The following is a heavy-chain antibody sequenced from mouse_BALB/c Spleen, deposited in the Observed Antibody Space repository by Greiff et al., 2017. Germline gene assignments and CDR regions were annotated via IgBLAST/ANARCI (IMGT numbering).Heavy chain of an antibody. V-gene: IGHV14-1*02. Sequence: EVKLMESGAELVRPGALVKLSCKASGFNIKDYYMHWVKQRPEQGLEWIGWIDPENGNTRYDPKFQGKASITADTSSNTAYLQLSSLTSEDTAVYYCARGAWFAYWGQGTLVTVSA. J-gene: IGHJ3*01. CDR1: GFNIKDYY. CDR3: ARGAWFAY. CDR2: IDPENGNT.